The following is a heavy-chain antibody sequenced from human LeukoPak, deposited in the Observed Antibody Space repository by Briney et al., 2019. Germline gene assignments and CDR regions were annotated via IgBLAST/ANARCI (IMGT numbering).Heavy chain of an antibody. CDR2: ISERGGST. J-gene: IGHJ4*02. CDR1: GISLSNYA. V-gene: IGHV3-23*01. CDR3: AKRGVVIRGILVIGYHQEAYHYDF. D-gene: IGHD3-10*01. Sequence: PGGSLRLSCVVSGISLSNYAMTWVRQAPGKGLEWVSYISERGGSTTYADSVKGRFTISRDTSWNTLYLQMNNLRAEDTAVYFCAKRGVVIRGILVIGYHQEAYHYDFWGQGVLVTVSS.